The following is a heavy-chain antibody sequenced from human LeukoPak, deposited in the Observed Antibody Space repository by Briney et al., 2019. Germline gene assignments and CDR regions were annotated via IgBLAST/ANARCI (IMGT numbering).Heavy chain of an antibody. J-gene: IGHJ4*02. D-gene: IGHD5-18*01. CDR1: GFTFSSDS. Sequence: PGGSLRLSCAASGFTFSSDSMNSVRQAPGKGLEWVSYISSSSSTIYYADSVKGRFTISRDNSKNTLYLQMKSLRAEDTAVYYCAKGRSGYSYGGGRYNFDHWGQGTLVTVSS. CDR2: ISSSSSTI. CDR3: AKGRSGYSYGGGRYNFDH. V-gene: IGHV3-48*04.